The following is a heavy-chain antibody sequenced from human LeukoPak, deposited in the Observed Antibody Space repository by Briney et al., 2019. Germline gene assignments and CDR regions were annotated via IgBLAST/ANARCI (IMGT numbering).Heavy chain of an antibody. V-gene: IGHV1-46*01. CDR1: GYTFTSYY. CDR3: ARELRSYGDYDGRAFDI. J-gene: IGHJ3*02. Sequence: ASVKVSCKASGYTFTSYYMHWVRQAPGQGLEWMGIINPSGGSTSYAQKFQGRVTMTRDTSTSTVYMELSSLRSEDTAVYYCARELRSYGDYDGRAFDIWGQGTMVTVSS. CDR2: INPSGGST. D-gene: IGHD4-17*01.